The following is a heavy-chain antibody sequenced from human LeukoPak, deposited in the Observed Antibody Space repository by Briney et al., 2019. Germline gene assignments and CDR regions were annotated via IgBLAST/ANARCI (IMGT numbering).Heavy chain of an antibody. V-gene: IGHV4-59*01. CDR1: GDSISNYY. CDR3: ARVGEQQLAYDY. J-gene: IGHJ4*02. D-gene: IGHD6-13*01. CDR2: ISYSGRT. Sequence: PAVTLSLTCTVSGDSISNYYWSWLRQPPGKGPEWIGYISYSGRTNYNPSLKSRVTISVDTSKNQFSLKLSSVTAADTAVYYCARVGEQQLAYDYWGQGTLVT.